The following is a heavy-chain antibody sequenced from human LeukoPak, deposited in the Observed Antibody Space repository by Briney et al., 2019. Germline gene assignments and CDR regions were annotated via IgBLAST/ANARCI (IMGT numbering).Heavy chain of an antibody. CDR2: IYDDGGT. V-gene: IGHV3-53*05. CDR3: ARDRAGRWSSWVEFDL. D-gene: IGHD3-10*01. CDR1: GFTVTSTH. Sequence: PGGSLRLSCTVSGFTVTSTHMDWVRQAPGKGPEWVALIYDDGGTVYADSVKGRFTISRDNSKNMVYLQMNSLRPEDSAVFYCARDRAGRWSSWVEFDLWGQGTLVTVSS. J-gene: IGHJ5*02.